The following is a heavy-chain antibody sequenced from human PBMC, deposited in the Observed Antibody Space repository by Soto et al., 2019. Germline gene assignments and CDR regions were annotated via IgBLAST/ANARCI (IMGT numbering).Heavy chain of an antibody. CDR3: PRSAVSPFGGLIGPFDY. D-gene: IGHD3-16*02. Sequence: QVQLVQSGAEEKTPGASVKVSCKASGYTFTDYAIHWVRQAPGQRLEWMGWINAGNGNTKSSQKFQGRVTITRDTSASTAYMELSSLRSEDTAVYYCPRSAVSPFGGLIGPFDYWGQGNLVTVSS. CDR2: INAGNGNT. CDR1: GYTFTDYA. J-gene: IGHJ4*02. V-gene: IGHV1-3*05.